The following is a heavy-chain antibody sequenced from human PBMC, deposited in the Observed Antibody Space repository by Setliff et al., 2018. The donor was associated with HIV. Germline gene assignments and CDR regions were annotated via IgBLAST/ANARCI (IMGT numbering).Heavy chain of an antibody. D-gene: IGHD5-18*01. CDR1: GYTFIGNY. CDR3: AKEGDRYGLDLDY. CDR2: FDPNSGGT. V-gene: IGHV1-2*02. Sequence: ASVKVSCKASGYTFIGNYIHWVRQAPGQGLEWVGWFDPNSGGTNFAQKFQGRVTMTRDTSISTAYMELSRLRSEDTAVYYCAKEGDRYGLDLDYWGQGTLVTVSS. J-gene: IGHJ4*02.